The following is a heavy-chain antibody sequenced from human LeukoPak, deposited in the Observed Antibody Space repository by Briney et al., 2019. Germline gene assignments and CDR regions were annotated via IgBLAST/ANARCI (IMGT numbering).Heavy chain of an antibody. J-gene: IGHJ4*02. CDR1: GASIQTNF. Sequence: SSETLSLTCTVSGASIQTNFWSWLRQPPGKGLEWIGYTHHSGNTNYNPSLRSRVTILIDTPTKQFSLRLNSVTAADTALYYCARADLYDTSLFFDYWGQGILVTVSS. CDR2: THHSGNT. D-gene: IGHD3-16*01. V-gene: IGHV4-59*01. CDR3: ARADLYDTSLFFDY.